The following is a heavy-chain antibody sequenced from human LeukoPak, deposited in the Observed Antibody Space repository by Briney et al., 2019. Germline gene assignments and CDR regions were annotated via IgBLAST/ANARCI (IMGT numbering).Heavy chain of an antibody. Sequence: ASVKVSCKASGYIFTLYGISWVRQAPGQGLEWMGWIRRNNGNTNYARKFRDRVTMTTDTSTSTAYMELRSLRSDDTAVYYCARHKRTVVTPGPMDVWGKGTTVTVSS. J-gene: IGHJ6*04. V-gene: IGHV1-18*01. CDR2: IRRNNGNT. D-gene: IGHD4-23*01. CDR3: ARHKRTVVTPGPMDV. CDR1: GYIFTLYG.